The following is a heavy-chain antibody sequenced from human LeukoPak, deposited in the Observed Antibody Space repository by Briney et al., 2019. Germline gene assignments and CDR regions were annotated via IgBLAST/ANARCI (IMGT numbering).Heavy chain of an antibody. CDR3: ARDPPAVAANTYG. D-gene: IGHD6-6*01. J-gene: IGHJ4*02. V-gene: IGHV3-66*01. CDR2: IYSGGST. Sequence: GGSLRLSCAASGVTVSNNYMNWVRQAPAKGLEWVSLIYSGGSTYYADSVKGRFTISRDNSKNTLYLQMNSLRAEDTAVYYCARDPPAVAANTYGWGQGTLVTVSS. CDR1: GVTVSNNY.